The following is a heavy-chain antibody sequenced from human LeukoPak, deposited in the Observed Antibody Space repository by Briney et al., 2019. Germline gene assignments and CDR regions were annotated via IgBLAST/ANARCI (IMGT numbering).Heavy chain of an antibody. CDR1: GYTFTNYA. CDR2: IHPSTGNP. J-gene: IGHJ4*02. D-gene: IGHD3-16*02. Sequence: ASVKVSCETSGYTFTNYAMNWVRQAPGQGLEWMGWIHPSTGNPTYAQGFTRRFVFSLDTSVSTTYLQISSLKAEDTGVYYCARAFQSLGGLSLPDYWGQGTLVTVSS. CDR3: ARAFQSLGGLSLPDY. V-gene: IGHV7-4-1*02.